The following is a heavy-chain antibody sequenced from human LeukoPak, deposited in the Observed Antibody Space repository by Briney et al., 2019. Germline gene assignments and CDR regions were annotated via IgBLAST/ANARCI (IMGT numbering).Heavy chain of an antibody. Sequence: SETLSLTCAVYGGSFSGYYWSWIRQPPGKGLEWIGKINHSGSTNYNPSLKSRVTISVDTSKNQFSLKLSSVTAADTAVYYCARGHRIVGAKRGGTLDIWGQGTMVTVSS. CDR2: INHSGST. CDR1: GGSFSGYY. D-gene: IGHD1-26*01. CDR3: ARGHRIVGAKRGGTLDI. V-gene: IGHV4-34*01. J-gene: IGHJ3*02.